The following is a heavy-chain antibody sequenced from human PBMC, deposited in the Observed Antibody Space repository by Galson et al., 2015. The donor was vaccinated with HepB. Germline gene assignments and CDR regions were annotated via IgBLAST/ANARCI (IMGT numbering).Heavy chain of an antibody. J-gene: IGHJ5*02. V-gene: IGHV4-59*08. CDR2: IYYRGST. Sequence: SETLSLTCTVSGGSISSYYWSWIRQPPGKGLEWIGYIYYRGSTNYNPSLKSRVTISVDTSKNQFSLKLSSVTAADTAVYYCARTYGRFDPWGQGTLVTVSS. D-gene: IGHD3-16*01. CDR1: GGSISSYY. CDR3: ARTYGRFDP.